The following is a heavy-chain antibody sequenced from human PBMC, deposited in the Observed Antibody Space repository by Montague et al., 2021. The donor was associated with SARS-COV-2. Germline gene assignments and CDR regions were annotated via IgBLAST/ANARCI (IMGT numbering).Heavy chain of an antibody. V-gene: IGHV4-59*01. Sequence: SETLSLTCTVSSGSISSYYWSWIRQPPGKGLEWIGYIYYSGSTNYNPSLKSRVTISVDTSKNQFSPKLSSVTAADTAVYYCARGAGCSSSWYQAFEVWGQGTMVTVSS. CDR3: ARGAGCSSSWYQAFEV. J-gene: IGHJ3*01. CDR1: SGSISSYY. D-gene: IGHD6-13*01. CDR2: IYYSGST.